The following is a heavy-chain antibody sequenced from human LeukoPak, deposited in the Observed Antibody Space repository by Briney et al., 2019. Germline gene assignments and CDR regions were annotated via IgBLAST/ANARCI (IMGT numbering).Heavy chain of an antibody. V-gene: IGHV4-39*01. D-gene: IGHD3-10*01. CDR2: IYYSGST. CDR3: ARRVTYYYGSGSSSGPNWFDP. J-gene: IGHJ5*02. CDR1: GGSISSSSYY. Sequence: SETLSLTCTVSGGSISSSSYYWGWIRQPPGKGLEWIGSIYYSGSTYYNPSLKSRATISVDTSKNQFSLKLSSVTAADTAVYYCARRVTYYYGSGSSSGPNWFDPWGQGTLVTVSS.